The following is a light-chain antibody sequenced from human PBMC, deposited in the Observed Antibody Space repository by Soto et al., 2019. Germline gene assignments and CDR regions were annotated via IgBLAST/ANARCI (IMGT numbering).Light chain of an antibody. V-gene: IGKV3-20*01. CDR2: GAS. Sequence: ESVLTQSPGTLSLSPGERATLSCRASQSVSSTYLAWYQHKPGQAPRLLIYGASSRATGIPDRFSGSGSGTDFTLTISSLEPEDFAVYYCQQYGSPPLMYTFGQGTKLEI. J-gene: IGKJ2*01. CDR1: QSVSSTY. CDR3: QQYGSPPLMYT.